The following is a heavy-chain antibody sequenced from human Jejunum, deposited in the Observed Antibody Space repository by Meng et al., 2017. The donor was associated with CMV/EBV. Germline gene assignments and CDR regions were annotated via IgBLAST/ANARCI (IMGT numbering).Heavy chain of an antibody. Sequence: SGFTFGSHKMNWVRQAPGKGLEWISYISSDTISYADSVKGRFTISRDNAKNSLYLQMTSLRAEDTAVYYCARDAQAIGTYATLDYWGQGALVTVSS. CDR2: ISSDTI. D-gene: IGHD1-26*01. J-gene: IGHJ4*02. V-gene: IGHV3-48*03. CDR1: GFTFGSHK. CDR3: ARDAQAIGTYATLDY.